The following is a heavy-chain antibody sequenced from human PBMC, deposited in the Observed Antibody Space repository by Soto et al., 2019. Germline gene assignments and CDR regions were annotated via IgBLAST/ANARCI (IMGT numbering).Heavy chain of an antibody. Sequence: GASVKVSCKASGFTFTSSAMQWVRQARGQRLEWIGWIVVGSGNTNYAQKFQERVTITRDMSTSTAYMELSSLRSEDTAVYYCAALGYYDSSGYPDLDYWGQGTLVTVSS. CDR1: GFTFTSSA. D-gene: IGHD3-22*01. CDR3: AALGYYDSSGYPDLDY. CDR2: IVVGSGNT. V-gene: IGHV1-58*02. J-gene: IGHJ4*02.